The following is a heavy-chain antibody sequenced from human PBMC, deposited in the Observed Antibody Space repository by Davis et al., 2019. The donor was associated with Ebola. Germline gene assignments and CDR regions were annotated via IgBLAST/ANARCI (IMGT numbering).Heavy chain of an antibody. D-gene: IGHD5-24*01. V-gene: IGHV4-39*01. CDR1: GGSISSGGYY. CDR2: INHSGST. CDR3: ARHGEWLQQDY. J-gene: IGHJ4*02. Sequence: GSLRLSCAVSGGSISSGGYYWSWIRQPPGKGLEWIGEINHSGSTYYNPSLKSRVTISVDTSKNQFSLKLGSVTAADTAVYYCARHGEWLQQDYWGQGTLVTVSS.